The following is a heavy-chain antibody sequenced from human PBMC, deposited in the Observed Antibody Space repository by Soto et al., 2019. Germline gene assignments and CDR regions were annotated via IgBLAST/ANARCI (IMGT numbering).Heavy chain of an antibody. CDR3: ARDMSGGSSWYEFDS. J-gene: IGHJ4*02. D-gene: IGHD6-13*01. CDR1: GASIRSSY. Sequence: SETLSLTCTISGASIRSSYWSWARQPPGRGLEWIGYVYYTGTTNSNPSLKSRVTISADTSKNLFSLKVVSVTPADTAVYFCARDMSGGSSWYEFDSWGPGTLVTVS. V-gene: IGHV4-59*01. CDR2: VYYTGTT.